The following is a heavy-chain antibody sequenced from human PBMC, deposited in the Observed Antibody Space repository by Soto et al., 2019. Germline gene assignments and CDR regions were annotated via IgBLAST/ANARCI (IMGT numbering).Heavy chain of an antibody. V-gene: IGHV1-18*01. Sequence: QVQLVQSGAEVKKPGASVKVSCKASGYTFTSYGISWVRQAPGQGLEWMGWISAYNGNTNYAQKLPGIVNMTTATTTSTSYMEVRSLRSDDTAVYYGARVIGTMVRGVECWFDPWGQGTLVTVSS. CDR3: ARVIGTMVRGVECWFDP. J-gene: IGHJ5*02. CDR1: GYTFTSYG. CDR2: ISAYNGNT. D-gene: IGHD3-10*01.